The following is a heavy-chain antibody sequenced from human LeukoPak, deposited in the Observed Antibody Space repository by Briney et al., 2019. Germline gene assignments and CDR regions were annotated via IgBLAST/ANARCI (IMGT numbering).Heavy chain of an antibody. V-gene: IGHV5-51*01. D-gene: IGHD5-12*01. Sequence: HGESLKISCKGSGYRFTSHWIGWARPMRGKGLEWIGIIYPGDFDTRYSPSFQGQVTISADKFISTAYLQWSSLKASDTAMYYCARVSTPSAYDPFDFWGQGTLVTVSS. J-gene: IGHJ4*02. CDR3: ARVSTPSAYDPFDF. CDR1: GYRFTSHW. CDR2: IYPGDFDT.